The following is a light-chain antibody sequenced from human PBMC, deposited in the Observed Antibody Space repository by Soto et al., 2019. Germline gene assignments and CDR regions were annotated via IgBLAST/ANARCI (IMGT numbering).Light chain of an antibody. J-gene: IGKJ1*01. CDR3: LQDYNYLGT. Sequence: AIQMTQSPSSLSASVGDRVTITCRASQDIRDDLGWYQRKPGKAPKLLIYAASSLQSGVPSRFSGSGSGTDFTLTISSLQPEDFATYYCLQDYNYLGTFGQGTKVEIK. V-gene: IGKV1-6*01. CDR1: QDIRDD. CDR2: AAS.